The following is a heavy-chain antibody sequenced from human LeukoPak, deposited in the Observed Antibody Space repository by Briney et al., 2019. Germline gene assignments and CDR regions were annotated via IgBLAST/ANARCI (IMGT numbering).Heavy chain of an antibody. CDR1: GYTFTSYD. CDR2: MNPNSGNT. Sequence: ASVKVSCKASGYTFTSYDINWVRQATGQGLEWMGWMNPNSGNTGYAQKFQGRVTMTRNTSISTAYMELSSLRSEDTAVYYCARGLAYYDILTGYYLWGQGTLVTISS. D-gene: IGHD3-9*01. J-gene: IGHJ4*02. V-gene: IGHV1-8*01. CDR3: ARGLAYYDILTGYYL.